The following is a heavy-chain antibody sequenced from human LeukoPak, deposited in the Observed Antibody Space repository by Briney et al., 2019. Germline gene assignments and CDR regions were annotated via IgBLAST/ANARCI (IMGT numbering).Heavy chain of an antibody. CDR2: SNYSGST. V-gene: IGHV4-39*01. D-gene: IGHD6-19*01. J-gene: IGHJ4*02. Sequence: PSETLSLTCTGSAESISSSSYDWGCPRQPPGRGLGGGGSSNYSGSTYYNPSLASRVTISVDTSKNQFSLRLNSVTAADTAVYYCARIVSSGWYNYWGQGTLVTVSS. CDR1: AESISSSSYD. CDR3: ARIVSSGWYNY.